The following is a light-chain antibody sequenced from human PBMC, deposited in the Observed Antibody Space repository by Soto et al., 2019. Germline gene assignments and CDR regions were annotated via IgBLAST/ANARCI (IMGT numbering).Light chain of an antibody. CDR2: DVS. J-gene: IGKJ4*01. CDR3: ERLGSSHT. CDR1: QSLTNNF. Sequence: ELVLTQSPSTLSLSPGERVTLSCGASQSLTNNFLAWYQQRPGLAAKLLIFDVSTRATGIPERFSGSGSGTDSTLTISRLKPEDFAVDYGERLGSSHTFGRGTTVEFK. V-gene: IGKV3D-20*01.